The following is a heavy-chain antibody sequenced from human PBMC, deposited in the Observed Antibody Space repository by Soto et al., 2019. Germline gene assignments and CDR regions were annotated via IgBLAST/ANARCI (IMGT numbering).Heavy chain of an antibody. CDR2: INHSGST. CDR3: ARGETTTVRYYYMDV. J-gene: IGHJ6*03. CDR1: GGSFSGYY. Sequence: SETLSLTCAVYGGSFSGYYWSWIRQPPGKGLEWIGEINHSGSTNYNPSLKSRVTISVDTSKNQFSLKLSSVTAADTAVYYCARGETTTVRYYYMDVWGKGTTVTVSS. D-gene: IGHD1-7*01. V-gene: IGHV4-34*01.